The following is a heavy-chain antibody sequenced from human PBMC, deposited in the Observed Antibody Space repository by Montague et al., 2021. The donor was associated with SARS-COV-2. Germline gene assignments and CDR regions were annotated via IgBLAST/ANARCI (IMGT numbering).Heavy chain of an antibody. D-gene: IGHD6-13*01. V-gene: IGHV4-4*07. Sequence: SETLSLTCTVSGGSINYYYWHWLRQSAGKGLEWIGRIYSSGNTNSNPSLESRVNMSVDSSQNQFSLKLNSVTAADTAVYYCARGDHPTTASWYFFDSWGQGALVTVSS. J-gene: IGHJ4*02. CDR1: GGSINYYY. CDR2: IYSSGNT. CDR3: ARGDHPTTASWYFFDS.